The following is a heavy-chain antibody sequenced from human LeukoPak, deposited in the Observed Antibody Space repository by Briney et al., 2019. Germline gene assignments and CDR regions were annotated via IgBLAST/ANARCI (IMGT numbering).Heavy chain of an antibody. D-gene: IGHD1-7*01. CDR2: IHPRDSST. CDR3: ARDLRDWNL. V-gene: IGHV1-2*02. J-gene: IGHJ4*02. CDR1: GYTFTGYY. Sequence: ASVKVSCKASGYTFTGYYIHWVRQAPGQGPEWMGCIHPRDSSTTYAQKFQGRVTLTSDASINTAFLELTRPTSDDTAIYYCARDLRDWNLWAQGTLVTVSS.